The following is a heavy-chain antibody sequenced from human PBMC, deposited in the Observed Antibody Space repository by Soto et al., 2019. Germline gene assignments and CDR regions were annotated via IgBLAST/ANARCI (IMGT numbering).Heavy chain of an antibody. Sequence: PSETLSLTCTVSGGSISSYYWSWIRQPPGKGLEWIGYIYYSGSTNYNPSLKSRVTISVDTSKNQFSLKLSSVTAADTAVYYCAGWYYYGSGRAYYYYGMDVWGQGTTVTVSS. CDR3: AGWYYYGSGRAYYYYGMDV. J-gene: IGHJ6*02. CDR1: GGSISSYY. CDR2: IYYSGST. V-gene: IGHV4-59*01. D-gene: IGHD3-10*01.